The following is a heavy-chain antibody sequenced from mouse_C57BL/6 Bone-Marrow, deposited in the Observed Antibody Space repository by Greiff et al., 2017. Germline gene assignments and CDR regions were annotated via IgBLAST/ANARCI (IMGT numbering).Heavy chain of an antibody. J-gene: IGHJ1*03. CDR2: IYPRDGST. V-gene: IGHV1-85*01. D-gene: IGHD1-1*01. CDR1: GYTFTSYD. CDR3: ARLEFDGSSGDWYFDV. Sequence: QVHVKQSGPELVKPGASVKLSCKASGYTFTSYDINWVKQRPGQGLEWIGWIYPRDGSTKYNEKFKGKATLTVATSSSTAYMELHSLTSEDSAVYFCARLEFDGSSGDWYFDVWGTVTTVTVSS.